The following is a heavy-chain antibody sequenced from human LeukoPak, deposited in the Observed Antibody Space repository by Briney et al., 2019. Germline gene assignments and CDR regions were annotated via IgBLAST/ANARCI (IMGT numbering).Heavy chain of an antibody. CDR2: IYYSGST. V-gene: IGHV4-59*01. CDR3: ARARSTAQDSSGWYGMGYYYYYMDV. J-gene: IGHJ6*03. CDR1: GGSISSYY. Sequence: SETLSLTCTVSGGSISSYYWSWIRQPPGKGLEWIGYIYYSGSTNYNPSLKSRVTISVDTSKNQFSLKLSSVTAADTAMYYCARARSTAQDSSGWYGMGYYYYYMDVWGKGTTVTVSS. D-gene: IGHD6-19*01.